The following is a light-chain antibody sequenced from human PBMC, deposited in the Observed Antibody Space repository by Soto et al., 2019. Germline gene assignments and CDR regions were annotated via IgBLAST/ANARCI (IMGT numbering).Light chain of an antibody. CDR1: QGISSF. V-gene: IGKV1-6*01. CDR3: LQDYNYPWT. J-gene: IGKJ1*01. Sequence: IQLTQSPSFLSASVGDRVTITCRASQGISSFLAWYQQKPPKAPKLLIYAASSLQSGVPSRFSGSGSGTDFTLTISSLQPEDFATYYCLQDYNYPWTFGQGTKVDI. CDR2: AAS.